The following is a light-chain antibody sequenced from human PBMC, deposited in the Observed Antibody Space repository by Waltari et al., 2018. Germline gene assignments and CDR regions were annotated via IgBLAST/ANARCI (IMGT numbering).Light chain of an antibody. J-gene: IGKJ1*01. CDR2: WAS. Sequence: DIVMTQSPDSLAVSLGERATINCKSSPSVLYSSNNKNYLAWYQQKPGQPPKLLIYWASTRESGVPDRFSGSGSGTDFTLTISSLQAEDVAVYYCQQYCSTPRTFGQGTKVEIK. V-gene: IGKV4-1*01. CDR3: QQYCSTPRT. CDR1: PSVLYSSNNKNY.